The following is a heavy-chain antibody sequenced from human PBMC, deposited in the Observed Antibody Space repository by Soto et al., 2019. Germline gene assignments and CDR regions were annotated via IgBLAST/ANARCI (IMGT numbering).Heavy chain of an antibody. D-gene: IGHD4-17*01. V-gene: IGHV1-69*14. CDR1: GGTFSTSS. J-gene: IGHJ3*02. CDR2: ILPIFGTA. Sequence: QVQLVQSGAEVKKPGSSVKVSCKASGGTFSTSSINWLRQAPGQRPEWMGNILPIFGTADYEQKFRDRVMITADKSTNTAYKELRSLFSEEAAVYYCARGHEYGGNSNAYDIWGQGTVVTVSS. CDR3: ARGHEYGGNSNAYDI.